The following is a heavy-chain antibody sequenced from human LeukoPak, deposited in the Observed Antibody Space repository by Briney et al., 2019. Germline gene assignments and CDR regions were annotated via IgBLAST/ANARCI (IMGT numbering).Heavy chain of an antibody. CDR2: INHSGST. CDR3: ARGFVSYYYGSGSYEGPEY. Sequence: SETLSLTCAVYGGSFSGYYWSWIRQPPGKGLEWIGEINHSGSTNYNPSLKSRVTISVDTSKNQFSLKLSTVTAADTAVYYCARGFVSYYYGSGSYEGPEYWGQGTLVTVSS. D-gene: IGHD3-10*01. J-gene: IGHJ4*02. V-gene: IGHV4-34*01. CDR1: GGSFSGYY.